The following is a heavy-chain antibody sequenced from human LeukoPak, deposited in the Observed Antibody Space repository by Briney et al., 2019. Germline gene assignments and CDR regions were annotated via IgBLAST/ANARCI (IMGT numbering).Heavy chain of an antibody. V-gene: IGHV1-18*01. CDR3: ARAALRPGYYYMDV. J-gene: IGHJ6*03. CDR2: ISAYNGNT. D-gene: IGHD3-10*02. Sequence: GASVKVSCKASGYTFTSYGISWVRQAPGQGLEWMGWISAYNGNTNYAQKLQGRVTMTTDTSTSTAYMELRSLRSDDTAVYYCARAALRPGYYYMDVWGKGTTVTVSS. CDR1: GYTFTSYG.